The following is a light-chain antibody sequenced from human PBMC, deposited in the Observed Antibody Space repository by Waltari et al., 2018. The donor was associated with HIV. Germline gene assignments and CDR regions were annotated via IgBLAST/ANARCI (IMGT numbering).Light chain of an antibody. V-gene: IGKV1-5*03. Sequence: DIQMTQSPSPLSASVGDRVPITCRASQSISSWLAWYQQKPGKAPKLLIYKASSLESGVPSRFSGSGSGTEFTLTISSLQPDDFATYYCQQYNSYPKTFGQGTKLEIK. J-gene: IGKJ2*01. CDR2: KAS. CDR3: QQYNSYPKT. CDR1: QSISSW.